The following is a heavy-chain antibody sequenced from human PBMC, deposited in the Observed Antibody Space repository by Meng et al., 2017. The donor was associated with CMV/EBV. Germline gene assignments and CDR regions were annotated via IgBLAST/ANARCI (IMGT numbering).Heavy chain of an antibody. CDR1: GGTFSSYA. D-gene: IGHD2-2*01. CDR3: ARDRHAQKLRYCSSTSCPPGY. Sequence: SVKVSCKASGGTFSSYAISWVRQAPGQGLEWMGGIIPIFGTANYAQKFQGRVTITTDESTSTAYMELNRLRSDDTAVYYCARDRHAQKLRYCSSTSCPPGYWGQGTLVTVSS. CDR2: IIPIFGTA. V-gene: IGHV1-69*05. J-gene: IGHJ4*02.